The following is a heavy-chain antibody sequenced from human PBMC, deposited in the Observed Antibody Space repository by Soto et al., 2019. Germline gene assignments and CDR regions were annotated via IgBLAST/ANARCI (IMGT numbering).Heavy chain of an antibody. D-gene: IGHD1-7*01. CDR1: GGSISSYY. J-gene: IGHJ5*02. CDR3: ARGQSGITGTTDWFDP. CDR2: IYYSGST. Sequence: SETLSLTCTVSGGSISSYYWSWIRQPPGKGLEWIGYIYYSGSTNYNPSLKSRITISVDTSKNQFSLKLSSVTAADTAVYYCARGQSGITGTTDWFDPWGQGTLVTVSS. V-gene: IGHV4-59*01.